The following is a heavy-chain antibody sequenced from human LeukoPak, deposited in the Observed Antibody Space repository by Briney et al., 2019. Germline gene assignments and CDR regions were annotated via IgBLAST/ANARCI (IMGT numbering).Heavy chain of an antibody. CDR1: GGSISSKSHY. CDR2: NYYSGTT. J-gene: IGHJ4*02. Sequence: SETLSLTCTVSGGSISSKSHYWGWIRQPPGKGLEWIGSNYYSGTTYYSPSLKSRVTISVDTSKNQFSLKLSSVTAADTAVYYCATPAGPFGDYDNWGQGTLVIVSS. V-gene: IGHV4-39*01. D-gene: IGHD4-17*01. CDR3: ATPAGPFGDYDN.